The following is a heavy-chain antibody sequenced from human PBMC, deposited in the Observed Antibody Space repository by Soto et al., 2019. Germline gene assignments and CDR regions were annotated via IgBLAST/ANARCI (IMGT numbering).Heavy chain of an antibody. CDR1: GFTFSAYW. Sequence: GGSLRLSCEVSGFTFSAYWMHWVRQVPGKGLIWVSRISDDGSTTTYADSVKGRFTISRDNAKNTLYLQMNSLRADDTGLYYCTRRPRVSSTGTGAHWGQGTLVTVS. CDR3: TRRPRVSSTGTGAH. V-gene: IGHV3-74*01. J-gene: IGHJ4*02. D-gene: IGHD1-1*01. CDR2: ISDDGSTT.